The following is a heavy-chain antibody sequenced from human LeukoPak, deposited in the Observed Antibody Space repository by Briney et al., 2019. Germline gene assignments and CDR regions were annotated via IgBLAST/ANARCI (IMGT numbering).Heavy chain of an antibody. D-gene: IGHD2-15*01. V-gene: IGHV3-7*01. CDR1: GFTFSSYW. J-gene: IGHJ6*03. CDR2: IKQDGSEK. Sequence: GGSLRLSCAASGFTFSSYWMSWVRQAPGQGLEWVANIKQDGSEKYYVDSVKGRFTISRDNAKNSLYLQMNSLRAEDTAVYYCARDFEDSDYYYYYMDVWGKGTTVTVSS. CDR3: ARDFEDSDYYYYYMDV.